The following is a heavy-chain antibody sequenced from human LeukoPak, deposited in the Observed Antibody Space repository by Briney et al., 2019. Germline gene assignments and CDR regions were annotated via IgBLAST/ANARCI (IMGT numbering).Heavy chain of an antibody. J-gene: IGHJ4*02. V-gene: IGHV4-59*01. CDR1: GGSFSGYY. Sequence: SETLSLTCAVYGGSFSGYYWSWIRQSPGRGLEWIGYISDSGSTNYNPSLKSRVTISVDTSKNQFSLMLSSVTAADTAVYYCARGYDSSAYYPFNYWGQGTLVTVSS. D-gene: IGHD3-22*01. CDR3: ARGYDSSAYYPFNY. CDR2: ISDSGST.